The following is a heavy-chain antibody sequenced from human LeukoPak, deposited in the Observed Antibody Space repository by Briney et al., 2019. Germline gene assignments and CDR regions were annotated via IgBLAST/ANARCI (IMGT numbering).Heavy chain of an antibody. V-gene: IGHV5-51*01. CDR1: GYRFTSYW. CDR2: IYPGDSDT. J-gene: IGHJ5*02. Sequence: GESLKISCKGSGYRFTSYWIGWVRQMPGKGLEWMGIIYPGDSDTRYSPSFQGQVTISADKSISTAYLQWSSLKASDTAMYYCARQGARYCSSTSCFGDPWGQGTLVTVSS. CDR3: ARQGARYCSSTSCFGDP. D-gene: IGHD2-2*01.